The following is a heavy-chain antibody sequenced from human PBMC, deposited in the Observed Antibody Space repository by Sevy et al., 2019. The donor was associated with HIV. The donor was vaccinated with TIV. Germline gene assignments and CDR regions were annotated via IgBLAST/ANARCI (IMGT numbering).Heavy chain of an antibody. V-gene: IGHV4-38-2*01. J-gene: IGHJ4*02. CDR3: ARHAAFYYGSGSYLYYFDY. Sequence: TLSLTCAVSGYSISNGFYWGWVRQSPGRGLEWIGSIYHNENTYYNPSLKSRVSISVDTSNHQFSLRLSSVTAADTAVYYCARHAAFYYGSGSYLYYFDYWGQGTLVTVSS. D-gene: IGHD3-10*01. CDR1: GYSISNGFY. CDR2: IYHNENT.